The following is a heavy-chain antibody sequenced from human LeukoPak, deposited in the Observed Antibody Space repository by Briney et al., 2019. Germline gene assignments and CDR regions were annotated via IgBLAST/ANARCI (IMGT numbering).Heavy chain of an antibody. D-gene: IGHD6-13*01. CDR3: AKDRGSSWYGAFDY. CDR1: GFAFSSHG. Sequence: PGGSLRLSCAASGFAFSSHGMHWVRQAPGKGLEWVAFISYDGSNKYYADSVKGRLTISRENSKNTLYLQMNSLRPEDTGVYYCAKDRGSSWYGAFDYWGQGTLVTVSS. J-gene: IGHJ4*02. V-gene: IGHV3-30*18. CDR2: ISYDGSNK.